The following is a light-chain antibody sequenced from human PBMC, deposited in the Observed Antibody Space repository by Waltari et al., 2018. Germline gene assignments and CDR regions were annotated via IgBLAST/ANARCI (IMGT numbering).Light chain of an antibody. CDR3: VAWDDSLSATV. Sequence: QSVLTQPPSASGTPGQRVTISCSGSSSTIGSNYVYWYQHLPGTAPKLLIYRKEQRPAGVPDGFSCAKSGTSASLAISELRSEDEADYYCVAWDDSLSATVFGGGTKLTVL. J-gene: IGLJ3*02. CDR2: RKE. CDR1: SSTIGSNY. V-gene: IGLV1-47*01.